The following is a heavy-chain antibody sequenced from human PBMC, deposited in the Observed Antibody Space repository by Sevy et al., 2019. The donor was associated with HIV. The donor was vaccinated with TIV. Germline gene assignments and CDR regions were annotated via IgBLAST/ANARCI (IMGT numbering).Heavy chain of an antibody. D-gene: IGHD5-18*01. Sequence: ASVKVSCKASGYIFTSYAISWVRQAPGQGLEWMGWITVYNGNTNYAQKLQGRVTMTTDTSTSTAYMELRSLRSDDTAVYYCARDRGYTYGSYYYYYMDVWGKGTTVTVSS. CDR1: GYIFTSYA. V-gene: IGHV1-18*01. CDR2: ITVYNGNT. J-gene: IGHJ6*03. CDR3: ARDRGYTYGSYYYYYMDV.